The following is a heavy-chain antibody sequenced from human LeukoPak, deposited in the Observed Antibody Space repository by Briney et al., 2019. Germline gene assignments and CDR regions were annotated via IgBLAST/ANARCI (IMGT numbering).Heavy chain of an antibody. CDR3: ARDYDGILTGLVDY. J-gene: IGHJ4*02. CDR2: IKQDGSEK. D-gene: IGHD3-9*01. CDR1: GFTFSSYA. V-gene: IGHV3-7*01. Sequence: PGGSLRLSCAASGFTFSSYAMSWVRQAPGKGLEWVANIKQDGSEKYYVNSVKGRFTISRDNAKNSLYLQMNSLRAEDTAVYYCARDYDGILTGLVDYWGQGTLVTVSS.